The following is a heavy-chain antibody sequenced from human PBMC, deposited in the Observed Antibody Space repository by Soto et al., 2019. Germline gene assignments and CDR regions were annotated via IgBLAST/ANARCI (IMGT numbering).Heavy chain of an antibody. V-gene: IGHV3-15*01. D-gene: IGHD6-19*01. CDR3: TAAYPYSSSLYFDY. Sequence: EVQLVESGGGLVKPGGSLRLSCAASGFTFSKAWMTWVRQAPGKGLEWVGRIKSKADGGTIDYAAPVKGRFTISRDDSKNTLYLQMNTLKTENTALYSCTAAYPYSSSLYFDYWGQGALVSVSS. CDR1: GFTFSKAW. CDR2: IKSKADGGTI. J-gene: IGHJ4*02.